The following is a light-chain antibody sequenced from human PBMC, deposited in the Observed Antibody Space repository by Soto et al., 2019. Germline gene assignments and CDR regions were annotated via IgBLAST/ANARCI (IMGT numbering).Light chain of an antibody. CDR3: QQYGSSPPYT. V-gene: IGKV3-20*01. CDR2: GSS. CDR1: QSVSNNY. Sequence: EVVLTQSPGTLSLSPGERATLSCRASQSVSNNYLAWYQQKPGQSPKLLIFGSSDRATSIPDRFSGSGSGTDFTLTISRLEPEEFAVYFCQQYGSSPPYTFGQGTKLEIK. J-gene: IGKJ2*01.